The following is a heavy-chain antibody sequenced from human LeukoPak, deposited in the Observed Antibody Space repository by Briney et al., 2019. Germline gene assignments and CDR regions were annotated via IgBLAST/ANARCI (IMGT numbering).Heavy chain of an antibody. D-gene: IGHD1-26*01. J-gene: IGHJ6*03. CDR3: ATSGSGSYGFDYYYYMDV. V-gene: IGHV3-20*04. Sequence: LPGGSLRLSCAASGFTFSRHWMGWVRQAPGKGLEWVSGINWNGGSTGYADSVKGRFTISRDNAKNSLYLQMNSLRAEDTALYYCATSGSGSYGFDYYYYMDVWGKGTTVTVSS. CDR2: INWNGGST. CDR1: GFTFSRHW.